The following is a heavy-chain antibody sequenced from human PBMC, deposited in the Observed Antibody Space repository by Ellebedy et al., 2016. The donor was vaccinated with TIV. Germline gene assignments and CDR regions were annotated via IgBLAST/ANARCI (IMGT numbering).Heavy chain of an antibody. Sequence: SETLSLXXTVSGGSISSYYWSWIRQPPGKGLEWIGYIYYSGSTNYNPSLKSRVTISVDTSKNQFSLKLSSVTAADTAVYYCARDPRGGNTSLFDYWGQGTLVTVSS. J-gene: IGHJ4*02. V-gene: IGHV4-59*01. CDR3: ARDPRGGNTSLFDY. CDR2: IYYSGST. D-gene: IGHD2-2*01. CDR1: GGSISSYY.